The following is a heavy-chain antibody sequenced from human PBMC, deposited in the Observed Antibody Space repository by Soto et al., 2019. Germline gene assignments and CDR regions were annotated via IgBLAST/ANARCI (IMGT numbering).Heavy chain of an antibody. CDR2: ISSDGSST. V-gene: IGHV3-74*01. Sequence: PGGSLRLSCAASGFTFSSYSMSWVRQAPGKGLEWVSRISSDGSSTNYADSVKGRFTISRDNAKNTLYLQMNSLRAEDTAVYYCARGITGSYYYYYMDVWGKGTTVTVSS. CDR3: ARGITGSYYYYYMDV. J-gene: IGHJ6*03. CDR1: GFTFSSYS. D-gene: IGHD1-20*01.